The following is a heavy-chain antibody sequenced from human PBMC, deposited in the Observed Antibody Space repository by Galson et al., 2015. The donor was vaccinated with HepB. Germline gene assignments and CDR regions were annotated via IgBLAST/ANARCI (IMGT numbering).Heavy chain of an antibody. CDR2: INTNTGDP. V-gene: IGHV7-4-1*02. CDR1: GYTFTKSE. D-gene: IGHD3-10*01. J-gene: IGHJ4*02. CDR3: ARESAATMVRGVLDF. Sequence: SVKVSCKASGYTFTKSEMNWVRQAPGQGPEWMGWINTNTGDPTYAQGFKRRFVFSVDASVNTAYLQISSLKAEDTAVYYCARESAATMVRGVLDFWGQGTLVTVSS.